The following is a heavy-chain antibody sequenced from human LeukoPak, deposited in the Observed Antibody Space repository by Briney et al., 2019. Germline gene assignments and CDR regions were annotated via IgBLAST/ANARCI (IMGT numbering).Heavy chain of an antibody. V-gene: IGHV5-51*01. J-gene: IGHJ5*02. CDR2: IYPGDSRI. D-gene: IGHD6-13*01. CDR1: GYSFTSYW. Sequence: GESLKISCQGFGYSFTSYWIGWVRQMPGKGMEWMGVIYPGDSRIRYNPSFQGQVTISVDKSISTAYLQWVSLKASDTAMYYCACRDLTSTWSFPWGQGTLVTVSS. CDR3: ACRDLTSTWSFP.